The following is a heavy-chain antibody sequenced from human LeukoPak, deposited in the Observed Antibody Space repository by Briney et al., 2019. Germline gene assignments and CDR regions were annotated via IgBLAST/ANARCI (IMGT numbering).Heavy chain of an antibody. CDR1: GGSISSSSYY. D-gene: IGHD2-15*01. CDR3: ARRFTGVVVPGVAFDI. Sequence: SETLSLTCTVSGGSISSSSYYWGWIRQPPGKGLEWIGSIYYSGSTYYNPSLKSRVTISVDTSKNQFSLKLSSVTAADTAVYYCARRFTGVVVPGVAFDIWGQGTMVTVSS. V-gene: IGHV4-39*01. CDR2: IYYSGST. J-gene: IGHJ3*02.